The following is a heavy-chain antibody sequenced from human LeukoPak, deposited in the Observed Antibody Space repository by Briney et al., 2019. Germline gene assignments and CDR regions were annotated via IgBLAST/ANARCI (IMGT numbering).Heavy chain of an antibody. CDR2: ISYDGSNK. J-gene: IGHJ4*02. D-gene: IGHD3-22*01. CDR3: AKEDSSAYPVH. V-gene: IGHV3-30*18. CDR1: GFTFSTYG. Sequence: PGRSLRLSCAASGFTFSTYGMHWVRQAPGKGLEWVALISYDGSNKYYADSVKGRFSISRDNSKNTLYLRMNSLRPEDTAVYYCAKEDSSAYPVHWGQGTLVSVSS.